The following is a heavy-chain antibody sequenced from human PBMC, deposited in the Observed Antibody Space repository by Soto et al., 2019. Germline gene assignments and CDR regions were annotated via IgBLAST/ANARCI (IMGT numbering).Heavy chain of an antibody. J-gene: IGHJ4*02. V-gene: IGHV3-23*01. D-gene: IGHD2-2*01. Sequence: GGSLRLSCAASGFTFSSYAMSWVRQAPGKGLEWVSAISGSGGSTYYADSVKGRFTISKDNSKNTLYLQMNSLRAEDTAVYYCAKDLYLGGYCSSTSCLIDYWGQGTLVTVSS. CDR1: GFTFSSYA. CDR2: ISGSGGST. CDR3: AKDLYLGGYCSSTSCLIDY.